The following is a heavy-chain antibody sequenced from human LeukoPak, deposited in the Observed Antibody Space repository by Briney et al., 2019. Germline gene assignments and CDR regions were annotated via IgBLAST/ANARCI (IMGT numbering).Heavy chain of an antibody. J-gene: IGHJ4*02. CDR1: GYTFTSYG. V-gene: IGHV1-18*01. Sequence: ASVKVSCKASGYTFTSYGISWVRQAPGQGLEWMGWISAYNGNTNYAQKLQGRVTMTTDTSTSTAYMELRSLRSDDTAVYYCARAPNYYDSSGYYLIYYFDYWGQGTLVLVSS. CDR2: ISAYNGNT. D-gene: IGHD3-22*01. CDR3: ARAPNYYDSSGYYLIYYFDY.